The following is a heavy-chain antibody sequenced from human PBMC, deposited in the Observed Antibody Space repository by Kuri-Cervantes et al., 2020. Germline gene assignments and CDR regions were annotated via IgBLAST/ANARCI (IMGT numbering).Heavy chain of an antibody. CDR1: GFTFSDYY. CDR3: ARDLGGGDDYYDSSGYYLSSDY. Sequence: GGSLRLSCAASGFTFSDYYMSWIRQAPGKGLEWVSYISSSGSTIYYADSVKGRFTISRDNAKNTLYLQKNSLRAEDTAVYYCARDLGGGDDYYDSSGYYLSSDYWGQGTLVTSPQ. V-gene: IGHV3-11*04. CDR2: ISSSGSTI. J-gene: IGHJ4*02. D-gene: IGHD3-22*01.